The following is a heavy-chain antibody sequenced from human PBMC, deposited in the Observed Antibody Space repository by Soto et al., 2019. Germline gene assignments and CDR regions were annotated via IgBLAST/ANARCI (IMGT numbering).Heavy chain of an antibody. CDR1: GTSITSSY. CDR2: ISDRGDI. Sequence: PSETLSLTCTVSGTSITSSYWNWFRQSPGKGLEWIGQISDRGDINYNPPLKSRVAISTDTSKNQVSLTLNAVNAADTAVYFCARGRHWFGPWGQGTLVTVSS. V-gene: IGHV4-59*08. CDR3: ARGRHWFGP. J-gene: IGHJ5*02.